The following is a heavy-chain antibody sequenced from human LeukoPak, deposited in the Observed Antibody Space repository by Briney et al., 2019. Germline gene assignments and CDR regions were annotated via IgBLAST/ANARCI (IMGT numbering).Heavy chain of an antibody. CDR1: AYTFTNYY. J-gene: IGHJ3*02. CDR3: ASMWQLETFDI. Sequence: ASVKVSCKASAYTFTNYYIHWVRQAPGQGLEWMGIIKPSGGSTVYAQKFQGRVTMTWDTSTTTVYMELSSLRSGDTAVYYCASMWQLETFDIWGQGTMVTVSS. D-gene: IGHD6-13*01. CDR2: IKPSGGST. V-gene: IGHV1-46*01.